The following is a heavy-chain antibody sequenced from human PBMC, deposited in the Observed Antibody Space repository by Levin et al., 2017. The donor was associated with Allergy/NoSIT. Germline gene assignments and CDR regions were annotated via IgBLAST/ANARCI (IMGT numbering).Heavy chain of an antibody. J-gene: IGHJ6*03. CDR3: ARVLRGYSYGYGYSYYYMDV. V-gene: IGHV3-74*01. Sequence: GESLKISCAASGFIFSNYWMHWVRQAPGKGLVWVSRIDSDGSFTTYADSVKGRFTISRDNAKNTLYLQMNSLRAEDTAVYYCARVLRGYSYGYGYSYYYMDVWGKGTTVTVSS. CDR2: IDSDGSFT. CDR1: GFIFSNYW. D-gene: IGHD5-18*01.